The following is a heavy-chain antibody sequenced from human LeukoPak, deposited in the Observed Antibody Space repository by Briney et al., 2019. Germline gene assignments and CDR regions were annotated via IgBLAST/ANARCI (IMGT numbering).Heavy chain of an antibody. CDR1: GFTFSNYW. V-gene: IGHV3-7*01. J-gene: IGHJ3*02. D-gene: IGHD2-2*01. CDR2: INQDGSEK. CDR3: ARSYCSSTSCYHDAFDI. Sequence: GGSLRLSCAASGFTFSNYWMTWVRQAPGKGLEWVADINQDGSEKYYVDSVKGRFTISRDNAKNSLYLQMNSLRAEDTAVYYCARSYCSSTSCYHDAFDIWGQGTMVTVSS.